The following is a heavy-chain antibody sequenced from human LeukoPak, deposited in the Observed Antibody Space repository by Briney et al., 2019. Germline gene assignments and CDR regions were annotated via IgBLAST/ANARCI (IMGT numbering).Heavy chain of an antibody. D-gene: IGHD3-10*01. Sequence: SETLSLTCTVPGGSISSSSYYWGWIRQPPGKGLEWIGSIYYIGNTYYNPSLKSRVTMSVDTSKNQFSLKLSSVTAADTAVYYCARGLWFGDENPPYFDYWGQGTLVTVSS. J-gene: IGHJ4*02. V-gene: IGHV4-39*07. CDR2: IYYIGNT. CDR3: ARGLWFGDENPPYFDY. CDR1: GGSISSSSYY.